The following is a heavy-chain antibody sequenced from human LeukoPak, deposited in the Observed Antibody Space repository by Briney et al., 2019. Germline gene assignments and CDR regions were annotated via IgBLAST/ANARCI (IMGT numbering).Heavy chain of an antibody. Sequence: SGTLSLTCAVSGGSINNYYWSWIRQPPGKGLEWIGYIYYSGSTYYNPSLKSRVTISVDTSKNQFSLKLSSVTAADTAVYYCARIPSDSGSSNDAFDIWGQGTMVTVSS. CDR2: IYYSGST. V-gene: IGHV4-30-4*08. CDR1: GGSINNYY. D-gene: IGHD3-10*01. CDR3: ARIPSDSGSSNDAFDI. J-gene: IGHJ3*02.